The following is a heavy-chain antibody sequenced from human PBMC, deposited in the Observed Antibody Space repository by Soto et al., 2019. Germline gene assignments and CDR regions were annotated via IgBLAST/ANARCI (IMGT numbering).Heavy chain of an antibody. CDR1: GYTFTSYD. CDR3: ARGYCTSTSCCFDP. V-gene: IGHV1-8*01. Sequence: ASVKVSCKASGYTFTSYDINWVRQATGQGLEWMGWMNPNSGNTRHAQKFQGRVTMTSNTSISTAYLELSSLRSEDTAVYYCARGYCTSTSCCFDPLGQGALVTVSS. J-gene: IGHJ5*02. CDR2: MNPNSGNT. D-gene: IGHD2-2*01.